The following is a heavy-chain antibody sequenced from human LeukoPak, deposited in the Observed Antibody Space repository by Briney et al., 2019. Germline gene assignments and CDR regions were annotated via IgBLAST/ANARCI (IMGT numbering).Heavy chain of an antibody. CDR3: ARDVVRGSSWYYHAFDI. D-gene: IGHD6-13*01. J-gene: IGHJ3*02. Sequence: ASVKVSCKASGYTFTGYCMHWVRQAPGQGLEWMGWINPNSGGTNYAQKFQGRVTMTRDTSISTAYMELSRLRSDDTAVYYCARDVVRGSSWYYHAFDIWGQGTMVTVSS. CDR2: INPNSGGT. CDR1: GYTFTGYC. V-gene: IGHV1-2*02.